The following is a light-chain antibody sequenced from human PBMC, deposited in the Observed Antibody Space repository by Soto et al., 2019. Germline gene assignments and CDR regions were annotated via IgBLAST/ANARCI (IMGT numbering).Light chain of an antibody. CDR2: EVS. V-gene: IGLV2-8*01. J-gene: IGLJ3*02. CDR3: TSYSGSNIWV. Sequence: QSALTQPPSASGSPGQSVTISCTGTSSDVGGYNYVSWYQQYPGKAPKLMIYEVSKRPSGVPDRFSGSKSGKTASLTVAGLQPEDEDAYYCTSYSGSNIWVFGGGTKLTVL. CDR1: SSDVGGYNY.